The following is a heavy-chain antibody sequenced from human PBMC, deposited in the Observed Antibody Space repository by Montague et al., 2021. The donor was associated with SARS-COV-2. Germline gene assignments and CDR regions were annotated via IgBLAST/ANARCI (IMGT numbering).Heavy chain of an antibody. V-gene: IGHV4-59*08. Sequence: SETLSLTCPVYGDSFSDYSWSWIRQSPGKGLEWIGYINHSGSTNYNPSLTSRVTISVDTSKNQVSLKLSSVTAADTAVYYCARHLRLTTVTSHFYHYAMDVWGQGTSVTVSS. J-gene: IGHJ6*02. CDR2: INHSGST. CDR1: GDSFSDYS. CDR3: ARHLRLTTVTSHFYHYAMDV. D-gene: IGHD4-11*01.